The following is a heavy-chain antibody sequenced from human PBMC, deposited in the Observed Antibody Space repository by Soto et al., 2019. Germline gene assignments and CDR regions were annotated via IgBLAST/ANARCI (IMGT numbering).Heavy chain of an antibody. CDR1: GYTFTSYY. CDR3: ARELVGGGRLDGFEI. J-gene: IGHJ3*02. CDR2: INPSGGST. V-gene: IGHV1-46*01. D-gene: IGHD2-15*01. Sequence: QVQLVQSGAEVKKPGASVKVSCKASGYTFTSYYMHWVRQAPGQGLEWMGIINPSGGSTSYAQKFQGRVTITRDTSTSTVYMELSSLRAEDTAVYYCARELVGGGRLDGFEIWGQGTMVTVSS.